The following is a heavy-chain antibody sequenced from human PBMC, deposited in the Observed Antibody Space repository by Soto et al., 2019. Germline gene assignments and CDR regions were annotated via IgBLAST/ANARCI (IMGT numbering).Heavy chain of an antibody. J-gene: IGHJ6*02. CDR1: GFTFSSYA. CDR2: ISYDGSNK. Sequence: GSLRLSCAASGFTFSSYAMHWVRQAPGKGLEWVAVISYDGSNKYYADSVKGRFTISRVNSKNTLYLQMNSLRAEDTAVYYCARGSRDHYYYYGMDVWGQGTTVTVSS. V-gene: IGHV3-30-3*01. CDR3: ARGSRDHYYYYGMDV.